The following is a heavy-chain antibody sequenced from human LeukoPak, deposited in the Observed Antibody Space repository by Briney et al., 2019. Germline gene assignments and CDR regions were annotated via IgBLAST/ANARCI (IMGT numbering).Heavy chain of an antibody. CDR2: INHSGST. V-gene: IGHV4-34*01. D-gene: IGHD5-12*01. CDR1: GGSFSGYY. Sequence: SETLSLTCAVYGGSFSGYYWSWIRQPPGKGLEWIGEINHSGSTNYNPSLKSRVTISVDTSKNQFSLKLSSVTAADTAVYYCARVWIDYYYYMDVWGKGTTVTVSS. CDR3: ARVWIDYYYYMDV. J-gene: IGHJ6*03.